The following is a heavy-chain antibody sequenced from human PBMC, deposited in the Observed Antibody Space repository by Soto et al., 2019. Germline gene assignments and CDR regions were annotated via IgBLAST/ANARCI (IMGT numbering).Heavy chain of an antibody. CDR1: GYTFTSYA. CDR2: INAGNGNT. V-gene: IGHV1-3*01. D-gene: IGHD1-26*01. Sequence: ASVKVSCKASGYTFTSYAMHWVRQAPGQRLEWMGWINAGNGNTKYSQKFQGRVTITRDTSASTAYMELSSLRSEDTAVYYCARVSIVGASIGFGPWGQGTLVTVSS. CDR3: ARVSIVGASIGFGP. J-gene: IGHJ5*02.